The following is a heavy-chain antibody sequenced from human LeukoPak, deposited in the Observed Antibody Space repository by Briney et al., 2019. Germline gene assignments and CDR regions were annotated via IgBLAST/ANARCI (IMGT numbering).Heavy chain of an antibody. CDR3: ARSARGSYYYYMDA. J-gene: IGHJ6*03. D-gene: IGHD3-16*01. CDR1: GGTFSSYA. V-gene: IGHV1-69*05. Sequence: GASVKVSCKASGGTFSSYAISWVRQAPGQGLEWMGGIIPTFGTANYAQKFQGRVTITTDESTSTAYMELSSLRSEDTAVYYCARSARGSYYYYMDAWGKGTTVTVSS. CDR2: IIPTFGTA.